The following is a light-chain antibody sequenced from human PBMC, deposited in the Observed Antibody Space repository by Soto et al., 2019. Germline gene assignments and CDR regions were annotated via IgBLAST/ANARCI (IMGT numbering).Light chain of an antibody. CDR1: SSDVGGYNY. CDR3: CSYAGSYTHYV. Sequence: QSALTQPRSVSGSPGQSITISCTGTSSDVGGYNYVSWYRQHPGKAPKLMIYDXXXXXXXXXXRXXXSKSGNTASLTISGXXAEDEXXYYCCSYAGSYTHYVFGTGTKLTVL. J-gene: IGLJ1*01. V-gene: IGLV2-11*01. CDR2: DXX.